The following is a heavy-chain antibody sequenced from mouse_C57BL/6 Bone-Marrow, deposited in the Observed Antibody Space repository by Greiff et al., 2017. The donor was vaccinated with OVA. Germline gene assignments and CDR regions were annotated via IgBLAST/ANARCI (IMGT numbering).Heavy chain of an antibody. CDR2: INPGSGGT. Sequence: QVHVKQSGAELVRPGTSVKVSCKASGYAFTNYLIEWVKQRPGQGLEWIGVINPGSGGTNYNEKFKGKATLTADKSSSTAYMQLSSLTSEDSAVYFCARQIYYYGSFDYWGQGTTLTVSS. J-gene: IGHJ2*01. D-gene: IGHD1-1*01. V-gene: IGHV1-54*01. CDR1: GYAFTNYL. CDR3: ARQIYYYGSFDY.